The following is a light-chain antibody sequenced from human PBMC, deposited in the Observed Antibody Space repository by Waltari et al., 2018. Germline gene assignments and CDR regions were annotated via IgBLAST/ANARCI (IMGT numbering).Light chain of an antibody. Sequence: EIVLTQSPGTLSLSPGERATLSCRASRSISKYLVWYQQRLGQAPRLLIYDTYIRATGIPDRFSGSGSGTDFSLTISRLEPEDFAVYYCQKYGTRPATFGQGTKVEIK. CDR1: RSISKY. CDR2: DTY. CDR3: QKYGTRPAT. V-gene: IGKV3-20*01. J-gene: IGKJ1*01.